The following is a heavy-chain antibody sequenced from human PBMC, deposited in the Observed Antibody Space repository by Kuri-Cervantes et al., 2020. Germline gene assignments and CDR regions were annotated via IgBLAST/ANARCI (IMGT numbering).Heavy chain of an antibody. CDR1: GGFISSYY. CDR3: ARGSGWHGN. CDR2: IYSSGST. D-gene: IGHD6-19*01. V-gene: IGHV4-4*07. J-gene: IGHJ4*02. Sequence: SETLSLTCSVSGGFISSYYWSWIRQPAGKGLEWIGRIYSSGSTSYNPSLKSRVTISVDTSKNQFSLKVRSMTTADTAVYYCARGSGWHGNWGQGTLVTVSS.